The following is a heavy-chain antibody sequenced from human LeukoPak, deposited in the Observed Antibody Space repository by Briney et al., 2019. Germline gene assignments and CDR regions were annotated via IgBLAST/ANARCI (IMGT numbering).Heavy chain of an antibody. Sequence: SETLSLTCTVSGGSITSSSTYYWAWIRQPPGKGLEWIGSFYYSGGTYYNPSLRSRLTISVDASKNHFSLNLRSVTAAETAVYYCASRSGGHAFDIWGQGTTVTVSS. CDR2: FYYSGGT. J-gene: IGHJ3*02. CDR1: GGSITSSSTYY. CDR3: ASRSGGHAFDI. D-gene: IGHD6-19*01. V-gene: IGHV4-39*01.